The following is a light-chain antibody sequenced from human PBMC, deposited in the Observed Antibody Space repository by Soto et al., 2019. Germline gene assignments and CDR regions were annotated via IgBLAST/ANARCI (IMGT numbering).Light chain of an antibody. Sequence: QSVLTQPASVSGSPGQSITIPCTGTSSDVGGYNYVSWYQQHPGIAPKVMIYDVSNRPSGVSNRFSGSKSGNTASLTISGLQAEDEADYYCLSYTTSSTYVFGTGTKATVL. CDR2: DVS. CDR3: LSYTTSSTYV. V-gene: IGLV2-14*03. CDR1: SSDVGGYNY. J-gene: IGLJ1*01.